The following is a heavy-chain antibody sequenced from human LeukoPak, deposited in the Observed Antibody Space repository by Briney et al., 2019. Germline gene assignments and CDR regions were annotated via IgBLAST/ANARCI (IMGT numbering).Heavy chain of an antibody. D-gene: IGHD2-2*01. CDR3: ARRFCSSSSCFMWDY. CDR1: GYSFTSYW. V-gene: IGHV5-51*01. Sequence: GESLKISCKGSGYSFTSYWIAWVRQMPGKGLEWMGIIYPGDSDTRYSPSFQGQVTISADKSIKTAYLQWRSLKASDTPIYYWARRFCSSSSCFMWDYWGQGTLVTVSS. CDR2: IYPGDSDT. J-gene: IGHJ4*02.